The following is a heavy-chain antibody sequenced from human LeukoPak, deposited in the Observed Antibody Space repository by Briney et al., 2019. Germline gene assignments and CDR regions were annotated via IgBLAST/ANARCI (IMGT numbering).Heavy chain of an antibody. Sequence: ASVKASCKASGYTFTGYYMHWVRQAPGQGLEWMGWINPNSGGTNYAQKFQGRVTMTRDTSISTAYMELSRLRSDDTAVYYCARPQADSSGYYYHYWGQGTLVTVSS. D-gene: IGHD3-22*01. J-gene: IGHJ4*02. CDR1: GYTFTGYY. CDR3: ARPQADSSGYYYHY. V-gene: IGHV1-2*02. CDR2: INPNSGGT.